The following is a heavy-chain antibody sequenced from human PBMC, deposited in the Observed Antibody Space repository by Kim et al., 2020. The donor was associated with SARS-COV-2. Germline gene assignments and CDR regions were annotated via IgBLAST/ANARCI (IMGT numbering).Heavy chain of an antibody. V-gene: IGHV3-73*01. D-gene: IGHD6-13*01. Sequence: AGSVKGRFTISRDDSKNTAYLQMNSLKTEDTAVYYCTSIAAAGAGRAFDIWGQGTMVTVSS. J-gene: IGHJ3*02. CDR3: TSIAAAGAGRAFDI.